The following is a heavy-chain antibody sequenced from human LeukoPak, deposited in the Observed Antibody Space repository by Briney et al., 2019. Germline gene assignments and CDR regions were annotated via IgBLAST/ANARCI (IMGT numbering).Heavy chain of an antibody. CDR1: GITLSNYG. CDR3: AKRGVVIRVILVGFHKEAYYFDS. Sequence: GGSLRLSCAVSGITLSNYGMSWVRQAPGKGLEWVAGLSGSGGGTNYADSVKGRFTISRDNAKNTLYLQMNSLRDEDTAVYFCAKRGVVIRVILVGFHKEAYYFDSWGQGALVTVSS. V-gene: IGHV3-23*01. J-gene: IGHJ4*02. CDR2: LSGSGGGT. D-gene: IGHD3-10*01.